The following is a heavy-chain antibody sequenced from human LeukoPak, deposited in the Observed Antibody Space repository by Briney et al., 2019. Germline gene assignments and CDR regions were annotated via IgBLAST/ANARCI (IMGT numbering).Heavy chain of an antibody. D-gene: IGHD3-10*01. V-gene: IGHV3-7*01. CDR1: GFTFNNYW. Sequence: GGSLRLSCEASGFTFNNYWMSWFRQAPGKGLEWVANIKQDESEKNYVDSVKGRFTISRDNVNNSLYLQMNSLRAEDTAVYSCARVNDYDSGSLYRPIDYWGQGTLVTVSS. J-gene: IGHJ4*02. CDR3: ARVNDYDSGSLYRPIDY. CDR2: IKQDESEK.